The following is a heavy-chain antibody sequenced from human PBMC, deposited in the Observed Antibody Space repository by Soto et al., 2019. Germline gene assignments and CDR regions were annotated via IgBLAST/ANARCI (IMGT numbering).Heavy chain of an antibody. Sequence: QVQLQESGPGLVKPSETLSLTCTVSGGSISSYYWSWIRQPAGKGLEWIGRLYTSGGTNYNPSLKSRVTLSVDTSKNQFSLKLSSVTAADTAVYYCARGGDFGSGYEIGIDYWGQGTLVTVSS. CDR2: LYTSGGT. V-gene: IGHV4-4*07. D-gene: IGHD3-3*01. CDR1: GGSISSYY. J-gene: IGHJ4*02. CDR3: ARGGDFGSGYEIGIDY.